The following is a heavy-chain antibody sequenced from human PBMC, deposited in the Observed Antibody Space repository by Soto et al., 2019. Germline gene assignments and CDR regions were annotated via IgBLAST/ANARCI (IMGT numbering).Heavy chain of an antibody. CDR3: AHRQLGGYHYGSIDY. V-gene: IGHV2-5*01. CDR1: GFSLSTSGVG. Sequence: SGPTLVNPTQTLTLTCTFSGFSLSTSGVGVGWIRQPPGKALEWLALIYWNDDNHYSPSLKTRLTVTKDTSKNQVVLTMTNMDPVDTATYYCAHRQLGGYHYGSIDYWGRGTLVTVSS. J-gene: IGHJ4*02. D-gene: IGHD3-10*01. CDR2: IYWNDDN.